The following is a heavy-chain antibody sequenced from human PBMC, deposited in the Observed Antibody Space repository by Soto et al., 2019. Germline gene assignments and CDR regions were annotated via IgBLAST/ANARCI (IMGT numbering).Heavy chain of an antibody. CDR2: INSDGSST. V-gene: IGHV3-74*01. J-gene: IGHJ5*02. D-gene: IGHD3-10*01. CDR3: ASSAFDP. CDR1: GFIFISYW. Sequence: GGSLILSCAASGFIFISYWMHWVRQAPGKGLVWVSRINSDGSSTYYADSVKGRFTISRDNARNTLYLQMNSLRAEDTAVYYCASSAFDPWGQGTLVSVSS.